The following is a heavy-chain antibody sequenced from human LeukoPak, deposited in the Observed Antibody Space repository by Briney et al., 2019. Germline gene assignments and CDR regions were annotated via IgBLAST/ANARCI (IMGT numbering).Heavy chain of an antibody. Sequence: SETLSLTCSVSGDSIIGYYWGWIRQPPGKGLEWIGNIYYTGNTYYNSSLKSRVTISLDTSKNQFSLKLSSVTAADTAVYYCARVSSSWYQDWYFDLWGRGTLVTVSS. V-gene: IGHV4-39*07. J-gene: IGHJ2*01. D-gene: IGHD6-13*01. CDR3: ARVSSSWYQDWYFDL. CDR1: GDSIIGYY. CDR2: IYYTGNT.